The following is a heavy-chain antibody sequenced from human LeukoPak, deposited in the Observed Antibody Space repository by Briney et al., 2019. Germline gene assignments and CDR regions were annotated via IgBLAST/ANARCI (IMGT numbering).Heavy chain of an antibody. Sequence: SETLSLTCTLSDDSIRSYYWSWIRQPPGKGLEWIGYIYYSGSTNYNPSLKSRVTISVDTSKNQFSLKLSSVTAADTAVYYCASGGYCSSTSYSTEYFQHWGQGTLVTVSS. CDR2: IYYSGST. D-gene: IGHD2-2*01. CDR3: ASGGYCSSTSYSTEYFQH. J-gene: IGHJ1*01. CDR1: DDSIRSYY. V-gene: IGHV4-59*01.